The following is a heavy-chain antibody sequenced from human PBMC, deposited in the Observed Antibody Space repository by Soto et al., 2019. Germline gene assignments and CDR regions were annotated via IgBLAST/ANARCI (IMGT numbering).Heavy chain of an antibody. Sequence: QVQLQESGPGLVKPSETLSLRCSVSGGSIRTIYWTWVRQPAGKGLEWIGRIHTSGSSSYNPSLERRVSMSIDTPTNHFSLQLKSVTVADTAVYFCARESRDSGDGLDVWGQGTAVTVSS. V-gene: IGHV4-4*07. CDR3: ARESRDSGDGLDV. CDR1: GGSIRTIY. J-gene: IGHJ6*02. CDR2: IHTSGSS. D-gene: IGHD2-15*01.